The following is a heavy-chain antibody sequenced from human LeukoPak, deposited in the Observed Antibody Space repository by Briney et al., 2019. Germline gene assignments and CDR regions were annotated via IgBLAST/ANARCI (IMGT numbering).Heavy chain of an antibody. Sequence: SETLSLTCAVYGGSFTGYSWSWIRRPPGKGLEWIGEINHSGSTNYNPSLKSRVTISIDTSKNQFSLKLSSVTAADTAVYFCARGHRSGEYCSGGSCFSSVSGLDVWGKGTTVTVSS. J-gene: IGHJ6*04. CDR3: ARGHRSGEYCSGGSCFSSVSGLDV. V-gene: IGHV4-34*01. CDR1: GGSFTGYS. CDR2: INHSGST. D-gene: IGHD2-15*01.